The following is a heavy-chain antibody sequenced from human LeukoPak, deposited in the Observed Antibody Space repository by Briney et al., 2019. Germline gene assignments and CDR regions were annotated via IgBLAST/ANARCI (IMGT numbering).Heavy chain of an antibody. CDR2: INPNSGGT. V-gene: IGHV1-2*02. CDR1: GYTFTGYY. CDR3: ARAMRSRAHYYMDV. Sequence: ASVKVSCKASGYTFTGYYMHWVRQAPGQGLEWMGWINPNSGGTNYAQKFQGRVTMTRDTSISTAYMELSRLRSDDTAVYYCARAMRSRAHYYMDVWGKGTTVTVSS. J-gene: IGHJ6*03. D-gene: IGHD3-22*01.